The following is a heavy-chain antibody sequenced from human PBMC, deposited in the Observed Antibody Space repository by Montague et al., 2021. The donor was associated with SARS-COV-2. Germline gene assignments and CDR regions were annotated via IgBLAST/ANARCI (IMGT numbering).Heavy chain of an antibody. Sequence: SETLSLTCTVSAGSISTNSYYWAWIRQPPGKGLEWIGSISYSGSTYFTPSLESRLTMSVDTSKNHFSLKLSPVAAAATAVYYCARLWEFYGSSSHTNSCFDPWGQGTLVTVSS. CDR2: ISYSGST. V-gene: IGHV4-39*02. CDR1: AGSISTNSYY. D-gene: IGHD3-10*01. J-gene: IGHJ5*02. CDR3: ARLWEFYGSSSHTNSCFDP.